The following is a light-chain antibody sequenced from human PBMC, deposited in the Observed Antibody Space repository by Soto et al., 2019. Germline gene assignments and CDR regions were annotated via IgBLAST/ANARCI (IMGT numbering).Light chain of an antibody. CDR1: SSDVGGYNY. J-gene: IGLJ1*01. CDR2: EVS. V-gene: IGLV2-14*01. CDR3: SSYTSSSNHNYV. Sequence: QSALTQPASVSGSPGQSITISCTGTSSDVGGYNYVSWYQQHPGKAPKLMIYEVSNRPSGVSNRFSGSKSGNTASLTISGLQAEDEADYDCSSYTSSSNHNYVFGTGTKLTVL.